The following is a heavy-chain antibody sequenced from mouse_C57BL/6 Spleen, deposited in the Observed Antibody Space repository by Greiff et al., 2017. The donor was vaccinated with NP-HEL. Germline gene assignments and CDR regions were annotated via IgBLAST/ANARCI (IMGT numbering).Heavy chain of an antibody. J-gene: IGHJ4*01. CDR1: GFSLTSYG. V-gene: IGHV2-3*01. Sequence: VKLMESGPGLVAPSQSLSITCTVSGFSLTSYGVSWVRQPPGKGLEWLGVIWGDGSTNYHSALISRLSISKDNSKSQVFLNLNSLQTDDTATYYCAEPGLSEGGDYWGQGTSVTVSS. CDR3: AEPGLSEGGDY. D-gene: IGHD6-1*01. CDR2: IWGDGST.